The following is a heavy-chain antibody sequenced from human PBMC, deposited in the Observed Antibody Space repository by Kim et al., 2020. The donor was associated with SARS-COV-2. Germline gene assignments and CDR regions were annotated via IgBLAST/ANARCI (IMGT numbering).Heavy chain of an antibody. CDR1: GFTFSSYW. V-gene: IGHV3-74*01. CDR3: ARVGDTTGFAFDI. J-gene: IGHJ3*02. CDR2: ISGDGSST. Sequence: GGSLRLSCAASGFTFSSYWMHWVRQAPGKGLVWVSRISGDGSSTSYADSVKGRFTISRDNARNTLYLQMNSLRAEDTAVYYCARVGDTTGFAFDIWGQGTMATVSS. D-gene: IGHD1-26*01.